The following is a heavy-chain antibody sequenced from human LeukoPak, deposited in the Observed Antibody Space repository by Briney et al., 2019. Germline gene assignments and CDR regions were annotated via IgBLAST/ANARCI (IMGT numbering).Heavy chain of an antibody. V-gene: IGHV3-21*01. CDR2: ISTSSSYI. CDR1: GFTFSSYT. CDR3: ARDFMYNTNCPGC. J-gene: IGHJ4*02. Sequence: GGSLRLSCAASGFTFSSYTMNWVRQAPGKGLEWVSSISTSSSYIYYADSVKGRFTISRDNAKKSLYLQMNSLRAEDTAVYYCARDFMYNTNCPGCWGQGTLVTVTS. D-gene: IGHD2-2*01.